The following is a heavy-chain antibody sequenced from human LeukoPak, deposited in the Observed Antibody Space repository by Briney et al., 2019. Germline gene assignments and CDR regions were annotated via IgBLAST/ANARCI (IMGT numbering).Heavy chain of an antibody. CDR2: IYYSGST. Sequence: SETLSLTCTVSGGSISSSSYYWGWIRQPPGKGLEWIGSIYYSGSTYYNPSLKSRVTISVDTSKNQFSLKLSSVTATDTAVYYCARDRGDGYDYFWDYWGQGTLVTVSS. CDR3: ARDRGDGYDYFWDY. J-gene: IGHJ4*02. D-gene: IGHD5-12*01. CDR1: GGSISSSSYY. V-gene: IGHV4-39*07.